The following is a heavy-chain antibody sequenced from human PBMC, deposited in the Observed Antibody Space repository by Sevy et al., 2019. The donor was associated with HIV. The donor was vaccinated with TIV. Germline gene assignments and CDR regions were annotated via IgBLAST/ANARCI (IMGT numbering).Heavy chain of an antibody. V-gene: IGHV1-24*01. D-gene: IGHD3-22*01. CDR3: AITKDYYDNSGSPFDY. CDR1: GYTLTKLA. Sequence: ASVKVSCKVSGYTLTKLAMHWVRQAPGKGLEWMGTFDPEDGETIYAQKFQGRVTMTEDTSMDTAYMERSSLRSEDTAVFYCAITKDYYDNSGSPFDYWGQGTLVTVSS. J-gene: IGHJ4*02. CDR2: FDPEDGET.